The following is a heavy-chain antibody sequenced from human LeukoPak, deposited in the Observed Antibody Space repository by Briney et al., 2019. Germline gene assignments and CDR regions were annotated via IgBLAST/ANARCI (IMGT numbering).Heavy chain of an antibody. CDR1: GGSISSGSYY. Sequence: SQTLSLTCTVSGGSISSGSYYWSWIRQPAGKGLEWIGRIYTSGSTNYNPSLKSRVTISVDTSKNQFSLKLSSVTAADTAVYYCARDHIVVVTKLSQNLSNWFDPWGQGTLVTVSS. D-gene: IGHD3-22*01. J-gene: IGHJ5*02. CDR3: ARDHIVVVTKLSQNLSNWFDP. V-gene: IGHV4-61*02. CDR2: IYTSGST.